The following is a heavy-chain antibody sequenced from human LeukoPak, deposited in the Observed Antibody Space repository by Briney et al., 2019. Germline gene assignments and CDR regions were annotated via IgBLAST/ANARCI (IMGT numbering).Heavy chain of an antibody. V-gene: IGHV4-34*01. CDR2: INHSGST. Sequence: SETLSLTCAVYGGSFSGYYWSWIRQPPGKGLEWIGEINHSGSTNYNPSLKSRVTISVDTSKNQFSLKLSSVTAADTAVYYCARGNPGIAAAGFDYWGQGTLVTVSS. CDR3: ARGNPGIAAAGFDY. CDR1: GGSFSGYY. J-gene: IGHJ4*02. D-gene: IGHD6-13*01.